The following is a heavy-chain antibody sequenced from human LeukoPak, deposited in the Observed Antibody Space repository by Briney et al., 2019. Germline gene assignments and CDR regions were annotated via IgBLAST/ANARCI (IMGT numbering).Heavy chain of an antibody. J-gene: IGHJ4*02. CDR3: ARIRPGNYFDY. CDR2: IKEDGSEE. Sequence: GGSLRLSCTASGFTFSIYWMSWVGQAPGKGLEGVASIKEDGSEEHYVDSVKGRFTISRDNARNSVRVQMNSLRAEDTAVYFCARIRPGNYFDYWGQGALVTVSS. V-gene: IGHV3-7*01. CDR1: GFTFSIYW. D-gene: IGHD6-6*01.